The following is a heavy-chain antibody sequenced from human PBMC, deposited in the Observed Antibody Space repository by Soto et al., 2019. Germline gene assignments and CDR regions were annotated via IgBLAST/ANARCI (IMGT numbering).Heavy chain of an antibody. V-gene: IGHV4-39*01. Sequence: PSETQSLTCPVSGDTVSSRNFYWAWIRQPPGKGLEWIGSIFYSGSTYTNPSLHSRLTMSVDTSMNQFSLNLTSVTAADSGVYYCARRHTSGRQTSWFDPWGQGTLVTVSS. CDR1: GDTVSSRNFY. CDR2: IFYSGST. J-gene: IGHJ5*02. CDR3: ARRHTSGRQTSWFDP. D-gene: IGHD1-1*01.